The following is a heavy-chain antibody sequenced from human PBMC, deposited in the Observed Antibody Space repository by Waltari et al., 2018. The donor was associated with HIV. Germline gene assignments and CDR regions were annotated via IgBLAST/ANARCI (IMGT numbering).Heavy chain of an antibody. V-gene: IGHV4-34*01. D-gene: IGHD3-10*01. Sequence: QVQLQQWGAGLLKPSETLSLTCAVYGGSFSGYYWSWIRQPPGKGLEWIGEINHSGSTNDTPSPKSRVTISVCTDKNRFSLKPSSVTAADAAGYYWAREVRYYGSGSYHGTGTLRWFDPWGQGTLVTVSS. CDR2: INHSGST. CDR3: AREVRYYGSGSYHGTGTLRWFDP. CDR1: GGSFSGYY. J-gene: IGHJ5*02.